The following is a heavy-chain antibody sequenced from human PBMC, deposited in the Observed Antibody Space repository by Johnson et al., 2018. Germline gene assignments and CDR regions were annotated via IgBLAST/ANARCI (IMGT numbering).Heavy chain of an antibody. CDR3: ARDDRSTIGSVYGLDV. Sequence: VQLVESGGGLIQPGESLRLSCVVSGLSVSTNFLSWVRQAPGKGLEWVSVVYSSDNTYYADSVRGRFTISREKSKNTLYLQMNSLRVEDTAVYYCARDDRSTIGSVYGLDVWGQGTTVTVSS. J-gene: IGHJ6*02. V-gene: IGHV3-53*01. D-gene: IGHD5-24*01. CDR1: GLSVSTNF. CDR2: VYSSDNT.